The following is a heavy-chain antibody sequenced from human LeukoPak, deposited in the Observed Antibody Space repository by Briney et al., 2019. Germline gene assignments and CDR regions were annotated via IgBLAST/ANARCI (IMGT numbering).Heavy chain of an antibody. CDR2: ISGSGDKT. V-gene: IGHV3-23*01. Sequence: GGSLRLSCIASGFTFSSYAMNWVRQVPGKGLEWVSTISGSGDKTFFADSVKGRFTISRDNSKNTLYLQMNSLRAEDTAVYYCARELVVVAATPLYYGMDVWGQGTTVTVSS. CDR3: ARELVVVAATPLYYGMDV. CDR1: GFTFSSYA. J-gene: IGHJ6*02. D-gene: IGHD2-15*01.